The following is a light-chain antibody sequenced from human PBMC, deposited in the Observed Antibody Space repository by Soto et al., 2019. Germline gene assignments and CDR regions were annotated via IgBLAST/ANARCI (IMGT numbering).Light chain of an antibody. CDR3: QQYGSSPRT. V-gene: IGKV3-15*01. CDR2: DIS. CDR1: QTVSRN. Sequence: EVVMTQSPATLSVSPGERATLSCMASQTVSRNLAWYQQRPGQAPRLLIYDISNRAAGVPARFSGSGSETEFTLTISRLEPEDFAVYYCQQYGSSPRTCGQGTKGDIK. J-gene: IGKJ1*01.